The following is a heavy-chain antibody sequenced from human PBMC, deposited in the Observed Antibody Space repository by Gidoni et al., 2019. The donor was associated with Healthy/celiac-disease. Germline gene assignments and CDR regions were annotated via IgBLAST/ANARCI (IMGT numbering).Heavy chain of an antibody. J-gene: IGHJ4*02. D-gene: IGHD1-20*01. CDR3: ASHNDNSPKRNHTALTRIDY. CDR2: IYSGGST. Sequence: QAPGKGLEWVSVIYSGGSTYYADSVKGRFTISRDNSKNTLYLQMNSLRAEDTAVYYCASHNDNSPKRNHTALTRIDYWGQGTLVTVSS. V-gene: IGHV3-66*04.